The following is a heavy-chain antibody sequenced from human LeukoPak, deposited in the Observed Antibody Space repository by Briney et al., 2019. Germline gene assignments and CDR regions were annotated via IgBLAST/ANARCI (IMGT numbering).Heavy chain of an antibody. CDR3: AGSGGSQTLDY. CDR1: GASISSGGFY. CDR2: IYYSGST. Sequence: SETLSLTCTVSGASISSGGFYWSWIRQHPGKALEWIGYIYYSGSTYYNPSLKGRVTISVDTSENQFSLKLSSVTAADTAVYYCAGSGGSQTLDYWGRGTLVTVSS. J-gene: IGHJ4*02. V-gene: IGHV4-31*03. D-gene: IGHD2-15*01.